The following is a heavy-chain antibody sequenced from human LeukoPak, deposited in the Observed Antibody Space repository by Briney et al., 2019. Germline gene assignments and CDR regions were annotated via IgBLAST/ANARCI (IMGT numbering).Heavy chain of an antibody. Sequence: SGGSLRLSCAASGFTFSSYTMNWVRRAPGKGLEWVSYITGSSSTIYYADSVKGRFTISRDNAKNSLYLQMNSLRDEDTAVYYCARGIAAAVEGPDYWGRGTLVTVSS. V-gene: IGHV3-48*02. J-gene: IGHJ4*02. D-gene: IGHD6-13*01. CDR1: GFTFSSYT. CDR2: ITGSSSTI. CDR3: ARGIAAAVEGPDY.